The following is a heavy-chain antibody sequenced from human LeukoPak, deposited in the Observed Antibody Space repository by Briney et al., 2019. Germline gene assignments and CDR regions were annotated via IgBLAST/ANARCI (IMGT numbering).Heavy chain of an antibody. CDR3: ARDLAAAGTSPFDY. CDR2: IYSDNT. V-gene: IGHV3-21*01. CDR1: GFTFSSYG. D-gene: IGHD6-13*01. J-gene: IGHJ4*02. Sequence: GGSLRLSCAASGFTFSSYGMHWVRQAPGKGLEWVSFIYSDNTHYSDSVKGRFTISRDNAKNSLYLQMNSLRAEDTAVYYCARDLAAAGTSPFDYWGQGTLVTVSS.